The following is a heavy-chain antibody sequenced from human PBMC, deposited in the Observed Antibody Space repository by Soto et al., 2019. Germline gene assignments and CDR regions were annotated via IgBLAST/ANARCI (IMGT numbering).Heavy chain of an antibody. J-gene: IGHJ4*02. V-gene: IGHV3-21*06. Sequence: GGSLRLSCAASGITFTRYSMNWVRQAPGKGLEWVSSISSTTNYIYYGDSMKGRFTISRDNAKNSLYLEMNSLRAEDTAVYYCARESEDLTSNFDYWGQGTLVTVSS. CDR3: ARESEDLTSNFDY. CDR1: GITFTRYS. CDR2: ISSTTNYI.